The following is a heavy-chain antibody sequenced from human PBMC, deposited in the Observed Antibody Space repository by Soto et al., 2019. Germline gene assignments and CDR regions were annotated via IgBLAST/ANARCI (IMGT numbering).Heavy chain of an antibody. Sequence: ASVKVSCKASGYTFTGYYMHWVRQAPGQRLKRVGWINPNSGGTNYAQKFQGWVTMTRDTSISTAYMELSRLRSDDTAVYYCARGGAAAGPKYYYYYMDVWGKGTTVTVSS. V-gene: IGHV1-2*04. J-gene: IGHJ6*03. CDR1: GYTFTGYY. D-gene: IGHD6-13*01. CDR3: ARGGAAAGPKYYYYYMDV. CDR2: INPNSGGT.